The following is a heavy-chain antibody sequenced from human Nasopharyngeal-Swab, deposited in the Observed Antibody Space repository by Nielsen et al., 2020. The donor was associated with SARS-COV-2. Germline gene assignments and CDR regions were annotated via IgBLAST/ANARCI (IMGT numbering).Heavy chain of an antibody. CDR3: AKMGGGSKFDYYYYGMDV. Sequence: GESLKISCAASGFTVSSNYMSWVRQAPGKGLEWVSVIYSGGSTYYADSVKGRFTISRDNSKNTLYLQMNSLRAEDTAVYYCAKMGGGSKFDYYYYGMDVWGQGTTVTVSS. CDR2: IYSGGST. V-gene: IGHV3-53*01. J-gene: IGHJ6*02. D-gene: IGHD2-15*01. CDR1: GFTVSSNY.